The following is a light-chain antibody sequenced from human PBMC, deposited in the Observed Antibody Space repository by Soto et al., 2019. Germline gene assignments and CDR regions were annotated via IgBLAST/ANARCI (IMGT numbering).Light chain of an antibody. Sequence: LTQSPSSLSASVWDRVIITCRASQDIGSDLAWYQQKPGQPPRLLIYDASKRATGVPARFSGSGSGTDFTLTITTLEPEDFAVYFCQQRANWPPVTFGQGTKVDIK. CDR3: QQRANWPPVT. J-gene: IGKJ1*01. CDR2: DAS. V-gene: IGKV3-11*01. CDR1: QDIGSD.